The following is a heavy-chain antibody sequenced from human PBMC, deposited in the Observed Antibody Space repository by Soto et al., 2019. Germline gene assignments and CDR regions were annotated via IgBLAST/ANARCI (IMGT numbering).Heavy chain of an antibody. Sequence: LRLSCAASGFTFSSYEMNWVRQAPGKGLEWVSYISSSGSTIYYADSVKGRFTISRDNAKNSLYLQMNSLRSDDTAVYYCARVGWFGDAQADNWFDPWGQGTLVTVSS. CDR3: ARVGWFGDAQADNWFDP. CDR1: GFTFSSYE. V-gene: IGHV3-48*03. J-gene: IGHJ5*02. CDR2: ISSSGSTI. D-gene: IGHD3-10*01.